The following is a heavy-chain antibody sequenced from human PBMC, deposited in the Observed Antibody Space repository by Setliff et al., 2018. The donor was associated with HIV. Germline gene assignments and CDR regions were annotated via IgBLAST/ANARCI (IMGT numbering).Heavy chain of an antibody. CDR1: GYTLTELS. V-gene: IGHV1-46*01. CDR3: ARVFLGRDCSAYSNWFDP. Sequence: ASVKVSCKVSGYTLTELSMHWVRQAPGKGLEWMGIIDPSAGATSYAQKFQGRVTLTRDTSTSTVYMELSSLISEDTAVYYCARVFLGRDCSAYSNWFDPWGQGTLVTVSS. J-gene: IGHJ5*02. CDR2: IDPSAGAT. D-gene: IGHD3-22*01.